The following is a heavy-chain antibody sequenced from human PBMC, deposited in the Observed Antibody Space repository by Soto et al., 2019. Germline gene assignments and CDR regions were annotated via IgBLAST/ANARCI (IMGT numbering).Heavy chain of an antibody. Sequence: SGTLSLTCPVTGNSISSRSYYWGWNRRPPGKGLEWIGSIYYSGSTYNNPSLRSRVSMSIDTSKDQFSLKPKTGTAADTALYFCARQRTSVVTQAYFDVWGPGSLVTVSS. V-gene: IGHV4-39*01. CDR1: GNSISSRSYY. CDR3: ARQRTSVVTQAYFDV. CDR2: IYYSGST. D-gene: IGHD2-21*02. J-gene: IGHJ4*02.